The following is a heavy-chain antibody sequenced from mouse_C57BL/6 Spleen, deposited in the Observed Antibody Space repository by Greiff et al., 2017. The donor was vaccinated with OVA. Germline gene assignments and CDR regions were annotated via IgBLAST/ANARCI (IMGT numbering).Heavy chain of an antibody. D-gene: IGHD3-2*02. CDR2: ISSGSSTI. V-gene: IGHV5-17*01. CDR1: GFTFSDYG. Sequence: EVMLVESGGGLVKPGGSLKLSCAASGFTFSDYGMHWVRQAPEKGPEWVAYISSGSSTISYADPVTGRINSSRANAKTTLFLQMTSLRSEDTAMYYCARVGISVYWFAYWGQGTLVTVSA. J-gene: IGHJ3*01. CDR3: ARVGISVYWFAY.